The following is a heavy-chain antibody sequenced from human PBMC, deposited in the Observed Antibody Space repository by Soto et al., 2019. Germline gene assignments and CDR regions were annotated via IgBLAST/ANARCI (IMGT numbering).Heavy chain of an antibody. CDR3: ARLNGYCVSTSCHGYYGMDV. CDR2: IYYSGST. V-gene: IGHV4-59*08. J-gene: IGHJ6*02. Sequence: SETLCVRWSVAGGSSSGYDGSWILQPPGKGLVWIGYIYYSGSTNYNPSLKSRVTISVDTSKNQFSLKLSSVTAADTAVYYCARLNGYCVSTSCHGYYGMDVWGQGTTVTVS. CDR1: GGSSSGYD. D-gene: IGHD2-2*03.